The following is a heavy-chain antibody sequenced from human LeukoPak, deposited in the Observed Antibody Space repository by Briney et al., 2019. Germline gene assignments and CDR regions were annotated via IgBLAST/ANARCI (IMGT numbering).Heavy chain of an antibody. CDR1: GGSISNYY. CDR3: ARAPYYYDSSGYLPSMSYYYYYMDV. D-gene: IGHD3-22*01. J-gene: IGHJ6*03. Sequence: SETLSLTCTVSGGSISNYYWSWIRQPPGKGLEWIGYIYNSGSTNYNPSLKSRVTISADTSKNQFSLKLSSVTAADTAVYYCARAPYYYDSSGYLPSMSYYYYYMDVWGKGTTVTISS. CDR2: IYNSGST. V-gene: IGHV4-59*01.